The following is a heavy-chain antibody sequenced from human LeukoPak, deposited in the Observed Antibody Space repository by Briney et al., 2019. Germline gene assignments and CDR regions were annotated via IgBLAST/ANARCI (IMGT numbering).Heavy chain of an antibody. J-gene: IGHJ6*02. D-gene: IGHD3-22*01. CDR2: INHSGST. CDR3: ARGYYYDSSGYEDGMDV. CDR1: GGSFSGYY. Sequence: SETLSLTCAVYGGSFSGYYWSWLRQPPGKGLEWIGEINHSGSTNYNPSLKSRVSISVDRSKNQFSLKLTSVTAADTAVYYCARGYYYDSSGYEDGMDVWGQGTTVTVSS. V-gene: IGHV4-34*01.